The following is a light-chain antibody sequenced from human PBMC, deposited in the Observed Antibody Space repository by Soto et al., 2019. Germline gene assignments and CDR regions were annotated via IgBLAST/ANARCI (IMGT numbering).Light chain of an antibody. CDR1: QRITSY. V-gene: IGKV3-11*01. CDR3: QQRSDWQYT. Sequence: EVVLRQPPATLSLSPGERPTLSCRASQRITSYLAWYQQKPGQAPRLLIYDATNRVAGVPARFSGSKSGADFTLTISTLQPEDFAVYYCQQRSDWQYTFGQGTKVDIK. CDR2: DAT. J-gene: IGKJ2*01.